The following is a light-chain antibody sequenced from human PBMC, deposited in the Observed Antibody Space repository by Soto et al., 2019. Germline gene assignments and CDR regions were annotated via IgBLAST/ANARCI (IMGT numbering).Light chain of an antibody. V-gene: IGKV3-15*01. Sequence: ETVLTQSPATLSVSPGETATLSCRTSETVDNLLAWYQKKPGQAPRLIIHGASKRATGIPDRFVGRGSGTDFTLTISSLQSEDVAVYFCQQYKNSPPETFVPGTRVEIK. CDR1: ETVDNL. CDR2: GAS. CDR3: QQYKNSPPET. J-gene: IGKJ2*01.